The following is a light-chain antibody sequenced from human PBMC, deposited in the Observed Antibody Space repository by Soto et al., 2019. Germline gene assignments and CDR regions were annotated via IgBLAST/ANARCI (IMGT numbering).Light chain of an antibody. V-gene: IGLV2-14*01. CDR2: DVS. J-gene: IGLJ2*01. CDR3: SSYTSSSTQV. CDR1: SSDVGGYNY. Sequence: QSALTQPASVSGSPGQSITISCTGTSSDVGGYNYVSWYQQHPGKAPKLMIYDVSNRPSGVSNRFSGSKSGNTASLTISGLQADDEGDYYCSSYTSSSTQVFGGGTKLTGL.